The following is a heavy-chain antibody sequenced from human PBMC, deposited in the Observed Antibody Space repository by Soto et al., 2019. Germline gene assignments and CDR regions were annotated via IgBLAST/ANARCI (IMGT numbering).Heavy chain of an antibody. J-gene: IGHJ4*02. V-gene: IGHV3-30-3*01. CDR2: MSYDGSDK. CDR1: GFTFSSYA. Sequence: GRALRLSCAASGFTFSSYAMHWVRQAPGKGLEWVGLMSYDGSDKDYADSVKGRFTISRDNSRNTLFLQMNSLRAEDTAVYYSARDYYKFYGSSGYYRSPAYWGQGTLVTVSS. CDR3: ARDYYKFYGSSGYYRSPAY. D-gene: IGHD3-22*01.